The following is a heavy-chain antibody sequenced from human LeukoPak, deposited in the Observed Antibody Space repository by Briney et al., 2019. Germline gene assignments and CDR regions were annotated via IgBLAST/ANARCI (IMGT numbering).Heavy chain of an antibody. J-gene: IGHJ3*02. CDR1: GGSISSYY. D-gene: IGHD5-18*01. CDR2: IYYSGST. CDR3: AREQGDTAMAFGAFDI. V-gene: IGHV4-59*01. Sequence: KPSETLSLTCTVSGGSISSYYWSWIRQPPGKGLEWIGHIYYSGSTNYNPSLKSRVTISVDTSKNQFSLKLSSVTAADTAVYYCAREQGDTAMAFGAFDIWGQGTMVTVSS.